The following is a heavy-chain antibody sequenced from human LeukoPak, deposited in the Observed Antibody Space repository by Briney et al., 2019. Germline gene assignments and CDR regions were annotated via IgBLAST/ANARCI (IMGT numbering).Heavy chain of an antibody. Sequence: PSETLSLTCAVYGGSFSGYYWSWIRQPPGKGLEWIGEINHSGSTNYNPSLKSRVTISVDTSKNQFSLKLSSVTAADTAVYYCARAGSGSPVDYWGQGTLVTVSS. CDR3: ARAGSGSPVDY. CDR2: INHSGST. V-gene: IGHV4-34*01. CDR1: GGSFSGYY. D-gene: IGHD3-10*01. J-gene: IGHJ4*02.